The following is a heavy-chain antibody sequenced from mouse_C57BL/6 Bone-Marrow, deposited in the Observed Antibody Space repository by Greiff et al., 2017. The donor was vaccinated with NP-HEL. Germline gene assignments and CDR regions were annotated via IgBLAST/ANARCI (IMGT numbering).Heavy chain of an antibody. J-gene: IGHJ2*01. CDR3: ARGIIYYGKGTYYFDY. Sequence: VQLQQPGAELVKPGASVKLSCKASGYTFTTYPIEWMKQNHGKSLEWIGNFHPYNDDTKYNEKFKGKATLTVEKSSSTVYLELSRLTSDDSAVYYCARGIIYYGKGTYYFDYWGQGTTLTVSS. D-gene: IGHD2-1*01. CDR2: FHPYNDDT. V-gene: IGHV1-47*01. CDR1: GYTFTTYP.